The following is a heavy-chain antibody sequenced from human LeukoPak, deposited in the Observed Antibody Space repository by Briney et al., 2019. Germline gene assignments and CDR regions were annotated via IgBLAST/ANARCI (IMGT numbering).Heavy chain of an antibody. V-gene: IGHV3-74*01. Sequence: GGSLRLSCVASGFTFSSFWMHWVRQPPGKGLVWVSRIYYDGRSTIYADSVKGRFTISRDNAKNTLYLQMNSLRAEDTAMYYCATIAAADKDYWGQGTLVTVSS. CDR1: GFTFSSFW. J-gene: IGHJ4*02. D-gene: IGHD6-13*01. CDR3: ATIAAADKDY. CDR2: IYYDGRST.